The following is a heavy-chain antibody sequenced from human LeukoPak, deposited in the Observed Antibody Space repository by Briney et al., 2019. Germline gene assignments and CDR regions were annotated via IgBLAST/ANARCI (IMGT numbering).Heavy chain of an antibody. D-gene: IGHD3-16*01. CDR3: ARGSGEFHY. Sequence: ASVNVSCKASGYTFTGYYIHWVRQAPGQGLEWMGWINPNSGVTNYAHKFQGRVTMTGDTSIRTAYVELSRLRSDEPAVYYWARGSGEFHYWGKEPRPPSPQ. J-gene: IGHJ4*01. CDR2: INPNSGVT. CDR1: GYTFTGYY. V-gene: IGHV1-2*02.